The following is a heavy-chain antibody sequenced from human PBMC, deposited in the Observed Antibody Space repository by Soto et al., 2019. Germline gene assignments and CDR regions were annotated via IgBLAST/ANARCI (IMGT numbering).Heavy chain of an antibody. J-gene: IGHJ4*02. CDR2: ISYDGSNK. CDR1: GFTFSSYG. V-gene: IGHV3-30*18. CDR3: AKYRMGAGVRGYFDY. D-gene: IGHD3-10*01. Sequence: QVQLVESGGGVVQPGKSLRLSCAGSGFTFSSYGMVWVRQAPGKGLEWVAVISYDGSNKYYADSVKGRFTISRDNSKNTLYLQMSSLRADDTAVYYCAKYRMGAGVRGYFDYWGQGTLVTVSS.